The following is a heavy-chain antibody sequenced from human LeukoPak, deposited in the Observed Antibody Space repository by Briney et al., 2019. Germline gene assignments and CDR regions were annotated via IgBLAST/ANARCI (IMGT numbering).Heavy chain of an antibody. CDR3: ARELLWFGDPTQSGDY. Sequence: SETLSLTCAVSGGSISSSNWWSWVRQPPGKGLEWIGEIYHSGSTNYNPSLKSRVTISVDKSKNQFSLKLSSVTAADTAVYYCARELLWFGDPTQSGDYWGQGTLVTVSS. CDR2: IYHSGST. V-gene: IGHV4-4*02. CDR1: GGSISSSNW. D-gene: IGHD3-10*01. J-gene: IGHJ4*02.